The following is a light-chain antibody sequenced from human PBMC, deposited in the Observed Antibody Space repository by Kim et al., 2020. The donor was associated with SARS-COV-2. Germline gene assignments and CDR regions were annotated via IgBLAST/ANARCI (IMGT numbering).Light chain of an antibody. CDR2: DVS. CDR1: SSDFGGYNY. Sequence: GQSITISCTGTSSDFGGYNYVSWYQQHPGKAPTLMIYDVSKRPSGVSNRFSGSKSGNTASLTISGLQAEDEADYYCSSYTSSSTWVFGGGTQLTVL. CDR3: SSYTSSSTWV. V-gene: IGLV2-14*04. J-gene: IGLJ3*02.